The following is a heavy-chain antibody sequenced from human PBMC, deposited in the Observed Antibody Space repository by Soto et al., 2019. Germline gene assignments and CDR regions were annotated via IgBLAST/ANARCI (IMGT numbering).Heavy chain of an antibody. CDR1: GDSIGTTHSY. Sequence: QVQLLESGPGLVKPSETLSLTCTVSGDSIGTTHSYWAWIRQSPGKGLEWIGNIHYSGSTYYMPSLKSRLTLSVDTSKNQFSLRLTSVTAEDTALYYCARHEGNGNVWPLDYWGQGILVTVSS. CDR3: ARHEGNGNVWPLDY. V-gene: IGHV4-39*01. J-gene: IGHJ4*02. CDR2: IHYSGST. D-gene: IGHD2-8*01.